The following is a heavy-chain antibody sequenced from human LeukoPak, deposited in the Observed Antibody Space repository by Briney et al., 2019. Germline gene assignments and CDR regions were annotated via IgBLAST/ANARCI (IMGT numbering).Heavy chain of an antibody. J-gene: IGHJ4*02. CDR3: ARGSIVGATFDYFDY. CDR1: GYTFTGYY. D-gene: IGHD1-26*01. Sequence: ASVKVSCKASGYTFTGYYIHWVRQAPGQGLEWMGWIKPNSGGTNYAQKFQGRVTMTRDTSISTAYMELSRLRSDDTAVYYCARGSIVGATFDYFDYWGRGTLVTVSS. V-gene: IGHV1-2*02. CDR2: IKPNSGGT.